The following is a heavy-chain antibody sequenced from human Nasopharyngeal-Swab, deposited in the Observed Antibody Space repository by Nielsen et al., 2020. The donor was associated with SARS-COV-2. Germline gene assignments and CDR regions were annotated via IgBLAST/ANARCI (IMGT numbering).Heavy chain of an antibody. CDR2: IKSKTDGGTT. J-gene: IGHJ6*03. CDR3: TTVHGSGQGYYYYYYMDV. CDR1: GFPFRNAW. Sequence: GESLKISFSASGFPFRNAWLNWVRQAPGKGLEWVGRIKSKTDGGTTDYAAPVKGRFTISRDDSKNTLYLQMNSLKTEDTAVYYCTTVHGSGQGYYYYYYMDVWGKGTTVTVSS. V-gene: IGHV3-15*07. D-gene: IGHD6-19*01.